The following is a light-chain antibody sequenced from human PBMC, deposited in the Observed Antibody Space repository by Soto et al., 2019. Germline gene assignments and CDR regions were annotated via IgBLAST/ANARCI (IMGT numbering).Light chain of an antibody. Sequence: EIVLTQSPATLSLSPGERATLSCRASQSVSSYLAWYQQKPGQAPRLLLYDASNRATGIPERFIGTGSGTYFTLTISSLEPEDFAVYYCQQRTNWRGFTFGPGTKVDIK. J-gene: IGKJ3*01. CDR3: QQRTNWRGFT. CDR1: QSVSSY. CDR2: DAS. V-gene: IGKV3-11*01.